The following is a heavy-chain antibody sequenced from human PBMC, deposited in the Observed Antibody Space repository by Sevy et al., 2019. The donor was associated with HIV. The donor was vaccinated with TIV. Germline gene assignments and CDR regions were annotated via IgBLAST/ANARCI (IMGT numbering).Heavy chain of an antibody. CDR2: IKEDGSEK. Sequence: GGSLRLSCAASGFTFNNYWMSWVRQAPGKGLEWVANIKEDGSEKYYVDSVKGRFTMSRDNVKNSLYLQMNSLRAEDTAVYYYARGDYYDTSGNYIDAFDVWGQGTMVTVSS. V-gene: IGHV3-7*01. D-gene: IGHD3-22*01. CDR1: GFTFNNYW. J-gene: IGHJ3*01. CDR3: ARGDYYDTSGNYIDAFDV.